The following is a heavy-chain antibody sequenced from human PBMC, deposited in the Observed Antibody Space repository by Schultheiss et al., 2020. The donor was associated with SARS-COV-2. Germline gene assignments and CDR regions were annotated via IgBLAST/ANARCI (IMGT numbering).Heavy chain of an antibody. V-gene: IGHV3-15*01. CDR1: GFTFSNAW. CDR2: IKSKTDGGTT. J-gene: IGHJ6*02. CDR3: AKEFGPGTTVYGMDV. D-gene: IGHD1-1*01. Sequence: GGSLRLSCAASGFTFSNAWMSWVRQAPGKGLEWVGRIKSKTDGGTTDYAAPVKGRFTISRDDSKNTLYLQMNSLRAEDTAVYYCAKEFGPGTTVYGMDVWGQGTTVTVSS.